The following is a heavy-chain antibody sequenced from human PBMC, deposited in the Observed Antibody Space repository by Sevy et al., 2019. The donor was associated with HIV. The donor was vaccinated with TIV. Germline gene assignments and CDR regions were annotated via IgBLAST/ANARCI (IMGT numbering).Heavy chain of an antibody. CDR3: ARPTPRIAPSSAAFFDY. CDR1: GFTFSSFA. J-gene: IGHJ4*02. CDR2: INGRGGSA. D-gene: IGHD1-26*01. Sequence: GGSLRLSCAASGFTFSSFAMSWVRHIPGKGLEWVSTINGRGGSAYYADSVKGRFTFSRDNSNNTVFLQMNRLGDEDTAVYYCARPTPRIAPSSAAFFDYWGQGTLVTVSS. V-gene: IGHV3-23*01.